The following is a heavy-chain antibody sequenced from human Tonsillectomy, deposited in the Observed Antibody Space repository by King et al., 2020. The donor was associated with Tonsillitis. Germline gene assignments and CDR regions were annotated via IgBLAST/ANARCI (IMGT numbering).Heavy chain of an antibody. CDR2: ISYDGSNK. Sequence: VQLVESGGGVVQPGRSLRLSCAASGFTFSSYGMHWVRQAPGKGLEGVTVISYDGSNKYYAEFVKGRFTISRDNSKNTLFLQMSSRRAEDTAVYFCAKDLNSAVGRYERHGMGVWGRGTTVTVSS. D-gene: IGHD6-13*01. V-gene: IGHV3-30*18. J-gene: IGHJ6*02. CDR1: GFTFSSYG. CDR3: AKDLNSAVGRYERHGMGV.